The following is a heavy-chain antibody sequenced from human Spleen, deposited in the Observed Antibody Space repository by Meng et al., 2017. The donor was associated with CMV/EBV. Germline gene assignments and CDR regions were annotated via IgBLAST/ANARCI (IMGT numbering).Heavy chain of an antibody. J-gene: IGHJ5*02. V-gene: IGHV2-5*01. Sequence: FSGFSLSSNGEGVGWSRQDAGKALEWLALIYWNDDKRYSTSLKTRLTIIRDTSKNKVVLTVTNMDPVDAATYYCAHTKVIPATAWFDPWGQGTLVTVSS. CDR1: GFSLSSNGEG. D-gene: IGHD2/OR15-2a*01. CDR2: IYWNDDK. CDR3: AHTKVIPATAWFDP.